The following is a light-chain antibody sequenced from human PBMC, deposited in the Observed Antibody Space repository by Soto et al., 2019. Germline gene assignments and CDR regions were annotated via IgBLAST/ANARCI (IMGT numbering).Light chain of an antibody. Sequence: QSALTQPRSVSGSPGQSVTISCSGTSSDVGGYNYVSWYQQHPGKAPKLMIYDVSKRPSGVPDRFSGSKSGNTASLTISGLQVEHEADYYCSSYAGTYTVVFGGGTKLTVL. J-gene: IGLJ2*01. CDR2: DVS. CDR3: SSYAGTYTVV. CDR1: SSDVGGYNY. V-gene: IGLV2-11*01.